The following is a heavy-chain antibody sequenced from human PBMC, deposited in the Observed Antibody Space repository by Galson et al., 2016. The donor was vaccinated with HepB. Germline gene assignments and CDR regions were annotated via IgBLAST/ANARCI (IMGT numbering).Heavy chain of an antibody. CDR3: ASPGGWFRN. J-gene: IGHJ4*02. CDR1: GFTLSSFW. Sequence: SLRLSCAASGFTLSSFWMHWVRQAPGKGPEWIAFTSSSSGVTFYADSVKGRFTISRDNANNSLYLQMNSLRDEDTAVYYCASPGGWFRNWGQGTLVTVSS. V-gene: IGHV3-48*02. CDR2: TSSSSGVT. D-gene: IGHD6-19*01.